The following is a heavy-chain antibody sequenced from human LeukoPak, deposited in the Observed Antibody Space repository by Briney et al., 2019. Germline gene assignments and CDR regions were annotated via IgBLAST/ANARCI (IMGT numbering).Heavy chain of an antibody. CDR3: ARDLSAAGTFYFQH. CDR2: FNPKSGGT. V-gene: IGHV1-2*02. J-gene: IGHJ1*01. Sequence: GASVKVSCKASGFPFTGYYMHWVRQAPGQGLEWMGWFNPKSGGTNYSQKFQGRVTMTWDTSISTAYMELSSLRSEDTAVYYCARDLSAAGTFYFQHWGQGTLVTVSS. CDR1: GFPFTGYY. D-gene: IGHD6-13*01.